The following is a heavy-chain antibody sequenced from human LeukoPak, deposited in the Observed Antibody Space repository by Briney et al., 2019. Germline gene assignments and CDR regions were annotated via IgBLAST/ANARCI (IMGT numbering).Heavy chain of an antibody. Sequence: SETLSLTCTVSGGSISSYYWSWIRQPPGKGLEWIGYIYYSGSTNYNPSLKSRVTISVDTSKIQFSLKLSSVTAADTAVYYCARESIAVAGIYYFDYWGQGTLVTVSS. CDR3: ARESIAVAGIYYFDY. D-gene: IGHD6-19*01. J-gene: IGHJ4*02. CDR1: GGSISSYY. V-gene: IGHV4-59*01. CDR2: IYYSGST.